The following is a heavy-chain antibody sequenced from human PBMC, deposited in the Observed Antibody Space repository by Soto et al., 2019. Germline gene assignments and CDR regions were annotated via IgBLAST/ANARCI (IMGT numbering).Heavy chain of an antibody. D-gene: IGHD6-13*01. CDR3: ARGSSSWYPSPIDAFDI. CDR2: IYPGDSDT. V-gene: IGHV5-51*01. CDR1: GYSFTSYW. J-gene: IGHJ3*02. Sequence: GESLKISCKGSGYSFTSYWIGWVRQMPGKGLEWMGIIYPGDSDTRYSPSFQGQVTISADKSISTAYLQWSSLKASDTAMYYCARGSSSWYPSPIDAFDIWGQGTMVTVSS.